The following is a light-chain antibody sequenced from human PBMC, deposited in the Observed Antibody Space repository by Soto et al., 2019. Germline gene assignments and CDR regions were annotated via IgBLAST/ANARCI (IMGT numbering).Light chain of an antibody. CDR2: DVS. Sequence: QSALTQPRSVSASPGQSVTISCTGTSNDIGRYDYVSWYQHHPGKAPKLVIFDVSKRPSGVPDRFSGSKSGNTASLTISGLQPDDEADYYCSSNADSSNVFGTGTKVTVL. CDR3: SSNADSSNV. J-gene: IGLJ1*01. CDR1: SNDIGRYDY. V-gene: IGLV2-11*01.